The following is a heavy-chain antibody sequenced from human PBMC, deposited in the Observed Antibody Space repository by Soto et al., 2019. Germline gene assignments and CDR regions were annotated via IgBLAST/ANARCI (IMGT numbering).Heavy chain of an antibody. CDR2: INHSGST. D-gene: IGHD3-10*01. CDR3: ARVMVLRYYYYYYGMDV. V-gene: IGHV4-34*01. Sequence: QVQLQQWGAGRLKPSETLSLTCAVYGGSFSGYYWSWIRQPPGKGLEWSGEINHSGSTNYNPSLKSRVTISVDTSKNQFSLKLSSVTAADTAVYYCARVMVLRYYYYYYGMDVWGQGTTVTVSS. J-gene: IGHJ6*02. CDR1: GGSFSGYY.